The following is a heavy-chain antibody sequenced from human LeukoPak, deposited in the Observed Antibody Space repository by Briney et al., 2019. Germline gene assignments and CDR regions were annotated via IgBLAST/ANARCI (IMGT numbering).Heavy chain of an antibody. V-gene: IGHV4-39*01. D-gene: IGHD3-3*02. Sequence: SETLSLTCTVSGGSISSSSYYWGWIRQPPGKGLEWIGSVYYSGTTYYNPSFKSRLTMSVDTSKNQFSLKLSSVTAADTAVYYCARSISLAWDAFDIWGQGTMVTVSS. CDR1: GGSISSSSYY. J-gene: IGHJ3*02. CDR2: VYYSGTT. CDR3: ARSISLAWDAFDI.